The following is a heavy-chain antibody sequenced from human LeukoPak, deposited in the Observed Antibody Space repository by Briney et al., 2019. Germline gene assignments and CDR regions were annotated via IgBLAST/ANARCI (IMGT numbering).Heavy chain of an antibody. V-gene: IGHV3-30*02. CDR1: GFTFSSYG. D-gene: IGHD6-13*01. CDR3: AKVSSYPYSSSPNWFDS. Sequence: PGGSLRLSCAASGFTFSSYGMHWVRQAPGKGLEWVAFIRYDGSNKYYADSVKGRFTIARDNSKNTLYLQMNSMRAEDTAVYYCAKVSSYPYSSSPNWFDSWGQGTLVTVSS. CDR2: IRYDGSNK. J-gene: IGHJ5*01.